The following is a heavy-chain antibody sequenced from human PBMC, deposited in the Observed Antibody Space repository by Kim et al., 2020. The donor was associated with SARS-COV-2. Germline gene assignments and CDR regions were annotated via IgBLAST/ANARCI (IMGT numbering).Heavy chain of an antibody. J-gene: IGHJ6*02. Sequence: SVKVSCKASGGTFSSYAISWVRQAPGQGLEWMGGIIPIFGTANYAQKFQGRVTITADESTSTAYMELSSLRSEDTAVYYCAARDGDYCSGGSCYLVDYYYGMDVWGQGTTVTVSS. D-gene: IGHD2-15*01. CDR2: IIPIFGTA. V-gene: IGHV1-69*13. CDR3: AARDGDYCSGGSCYLVDYYYGMDV. CDR1: GGTFSSYA.